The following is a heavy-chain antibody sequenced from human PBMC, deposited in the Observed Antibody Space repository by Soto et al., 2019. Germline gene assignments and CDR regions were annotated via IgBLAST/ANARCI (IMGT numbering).Heavy chain of an antibody. CDR2: ISSSSSYI. V-gene: IGHV3-21*01. Sequence: GGSLRLSCAASGFTFSSYSMNLVRQAPGKGLEWVSSISSSSSYIYYADSVKGRFTISRDNAKNSLYLQMNSLRAEDTAVYYCARLGGSINGMDVWGQGTTVTVSS. CDR1: GFTFSSYS. D-gene: IGHD6-6*01. J-gene: IGHJ6*02. CDR3: ARLGGSINGMDV.